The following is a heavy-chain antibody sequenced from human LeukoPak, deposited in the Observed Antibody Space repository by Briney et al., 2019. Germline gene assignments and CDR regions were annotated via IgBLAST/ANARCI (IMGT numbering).Heavy chain of an antibody. D-gene: IGHD3-22*01. Sequence: SETLSLTCAVYGGSFSGYYWSWIRQPPGKGLEWIGEINHSGSTNYNPSLKSRVTISADTSKNQFSLKLSSVTAADTAVYYCASSYYYDSSGYPIDDYWGQGTLVTVSS. CDR2: INHSGST. J-gene: IGHJ4*02. V-gene: IGHV4-34*01. CDR1: GGSFSGYY. CDR3: ASSYYYDSSGYPIDDY.